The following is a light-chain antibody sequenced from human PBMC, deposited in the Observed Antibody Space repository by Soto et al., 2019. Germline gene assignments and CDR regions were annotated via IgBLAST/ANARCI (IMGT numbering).Light chain of an antibody. Sequence: QSALTQPPSASGSPGQSVTISCTGTSSDVGGYNYVSWYQQHPGKAPKLLIYEVIKRPSGVPDRFSGSKSGNTASLTVSGLQAADEADYYCSSYAGSSKLVFGGGTKLTVL. CDR3: SSYAGSSKLV. CDR2: EVI. CDR1: SSDVGGYNY. J-gene: IGLJ2*01. V-gene: IGLV2-8*01.